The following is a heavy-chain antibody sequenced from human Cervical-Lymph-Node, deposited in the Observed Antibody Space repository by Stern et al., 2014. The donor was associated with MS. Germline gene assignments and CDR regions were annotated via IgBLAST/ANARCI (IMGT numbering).Heavy chain of an antibody. J-gene: IGHJ6*02. CDR2: ISYDGSNK. CDR1: GFTFSSYA. Sequence: MQLVESGGGVVQPGRSLRLSCAASGFTFSSYAMHWVRQAPGKGLEWVAVISYDGSNKYYADSVKGRFTISRDNSKNTLYLQMNSLRAEDTAVYYCARPTDSYGYYYYYGMDVWGQGTTVTVSS. V-gene: IGHV3-30-3*01. D-gene: IGHD5-18*01. CDR3: ARPTDSYGYYYYYGMDV.